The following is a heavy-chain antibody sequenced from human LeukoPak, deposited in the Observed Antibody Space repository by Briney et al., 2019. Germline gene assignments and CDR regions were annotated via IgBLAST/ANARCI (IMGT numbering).Heavy chain of an antibody. J-gene: IGHJ5*02. CDR1: GGPISSYY. Sequence: SETLSLTCTVSGGPISSYYWSWIRQPPGKGLEWIGYIYYSGSTNYNPSLKSRLTISITTSKNQFSLKVTSVTASDTAMYYCVRDHVSPGLSNWFDPWGQGTLVNVSS. CDR2: IYYSGST. D-gene: IGHD3-16*01. V-gene: IGHV4-59*12. CDR3: VRDHVSPGLSNWFDP.